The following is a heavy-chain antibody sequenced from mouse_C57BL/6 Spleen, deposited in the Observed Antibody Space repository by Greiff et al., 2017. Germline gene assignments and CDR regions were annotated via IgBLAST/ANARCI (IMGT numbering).Heavy chain of an antibody. J-gene: IGHJ4*01. V-gene: IGHV1-82*01. D-gene: IGHD1-1*02. CDR3: ARLVSRDAMDY. Sequence: VQLQQSGPELVKPGASVKISCKASGYAFSSSWMNWVKQRPGKGLEWIGRIYPGDGDTNYNGKFKGKATLTADKSSSTAYMQLSSLTSEDSAVYFCARLVSRDAMDYWGQGTSVTVSS. CDR2: IYPGDGDT. CDR1: GYAFSSSW.